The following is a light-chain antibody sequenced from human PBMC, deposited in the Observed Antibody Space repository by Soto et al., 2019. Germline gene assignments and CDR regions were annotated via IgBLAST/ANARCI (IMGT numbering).Light chain of an antibody. V-gene: IGKV1-39*01. CDR1: QSISNY. CDR2: AAS. Sequence: DIQMTQSPSSLSASVGDRVTITCRASQSISNYLNWYQQKPGRAPKLLIYAASSLQSGVPSRFSGSGSGTDFTLTINSLQPEDFETYYCQQSYSTPPTFGQGTKVDIK. J-gene: IGKJ1*01. CDR3: QQSYSTPPT.